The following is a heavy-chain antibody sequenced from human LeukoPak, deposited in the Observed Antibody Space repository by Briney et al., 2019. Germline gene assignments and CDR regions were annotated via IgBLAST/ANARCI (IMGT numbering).Heavy chain of an antibody. CDR2: IYTSGST. J-gene: IGHJ5*02. CDR3: ARDFADDFWTMYNWFDP. CDR1: GGSISSYY. Sequence: SETLSLTCTVSGGSISSYYWSWIRQPAGKGLEWIGRIYTSGSTNYNPSLKSRVTMSVDTSKNQFSLKLGSVTAADTAVYYCARDFADDFWTMYNWFDPWGQGTLVTVSS. V-gene: IGHV4-4*07. D-gene: IGHD3-3*01.